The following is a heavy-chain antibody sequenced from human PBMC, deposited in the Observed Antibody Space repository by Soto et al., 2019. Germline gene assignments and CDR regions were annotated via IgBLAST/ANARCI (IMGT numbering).Heavy chain of an antibody. D-gene: IGHD2-8*02. CDR2: ISWKSGSI. V-gene: IGHV3-9*01. CDR1: GFSFGDYA. CDR3: AKSTGGTANGLDV. Sequence: GGSLRLSCAASGFSFGDYAMHWVRQAPGKGLEWVSGISWKSGSIGYADSVKGRFTISRDNAKNSLYLQMNSLRSEDTALYYCAKSTGGTANGLDVWGQGTTVTVSS. J-gene: IGHJ6*02.